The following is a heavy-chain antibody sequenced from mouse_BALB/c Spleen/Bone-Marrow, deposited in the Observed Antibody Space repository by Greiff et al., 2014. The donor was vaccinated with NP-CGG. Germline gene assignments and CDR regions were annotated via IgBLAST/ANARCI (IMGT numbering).Heavy chain of an antibody. CDR1: GYTLTGYW. Sequence: VQLQQSGAELAKPGASVKMSCKASGYTLTGYWMHWVKQRPGQGLEWIGYINPSTGYTEYNQKFRDKATLTADKSSSTAYMQLSSLTSEDSAVYYCARRAYGGSYGFAYWGQGTLVTVSA. V-gene: IGHV1-7*01. J-gene: IGHJ3*01. CDR3: ARRAYGGSYGFAY. CDR2: INPSTGYT. D-gene: IGHD1-1*01.